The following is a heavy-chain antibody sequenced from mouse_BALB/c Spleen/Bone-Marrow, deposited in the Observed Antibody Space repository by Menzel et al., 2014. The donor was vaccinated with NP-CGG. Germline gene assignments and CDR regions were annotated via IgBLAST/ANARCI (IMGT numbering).Heavy chain of an antibody. CDR1: GYTFTSYW. J-gene: IGHJ4*01. CDR3: ARVPIYYGNSGAMDY. V-gene: IGHV1S41*01. CDR2: IAPGSGST. Sequence: DLVKPGASVKLSCKASGYTFTSYWINWIKQRPGQGLEWIGRIAPGSGSTYYNEMFKGKATLTVDTSSSTAYIQLSSLSSENSAVYFCARVPIYYGNSGAMDYWGQGTSVTASS. D-gene: IGHD2-1*01.